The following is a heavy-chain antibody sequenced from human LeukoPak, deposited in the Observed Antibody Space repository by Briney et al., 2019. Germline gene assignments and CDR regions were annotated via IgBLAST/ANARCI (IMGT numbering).Heavy chain of an antibody. CDR2: IYHSGST. J-gene: IGHJ6*03. CDR1: GGSISSSNW. Sequence: PSGTLSLTCAVSGGSISSSNWWSWIRQPPGKGLEWIGEIYHSGSTNYNPSLKSRVTISVDKSKTQFSLKLSSVTAADTAVYYCAREGKEYLWGYYYYMDVWGKGTTVTVSS. CDR3: AREGKEYLWGYYYYMDV. V-gene: IGHV4-4*02. D-gene: IGHD3-3*01.